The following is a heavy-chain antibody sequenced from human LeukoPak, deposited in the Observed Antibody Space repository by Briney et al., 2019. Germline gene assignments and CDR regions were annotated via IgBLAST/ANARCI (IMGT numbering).Heavy chain of an antibody. CDR2: ISYDGSNK. CDR3: AQNARYFDY. CDR1: GFTFSSYG. V-gene: IGHV3-30*03. Sequence: PGGSLRLSCAASGFTFSSYGMHWVRQAPGKGLEWVAVISYDGSNKYYADSVKGRFTISRDNSKNTLYLQMNSLRAEDTAVYYCAQNARYFDYWGQGTLVTVSS. J-gene: IGHJ4*02.